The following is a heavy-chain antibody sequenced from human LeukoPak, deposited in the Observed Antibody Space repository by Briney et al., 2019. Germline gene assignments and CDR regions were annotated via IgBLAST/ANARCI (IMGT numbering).Heavy chain of an antibody. D-gene: IGHD3-22*01. V-gene: IGHV3-30*01. J-gene: IGHJ4*02. CDR1: GFTFSSYA. CDR3: ARGKGIDSSGYYFDY. Sequence: GGSLRLSCAASGFTFSSYAMHWVRQAPGKGLEWVAVISYDGSNRYYADSVKGRFTISRDNSKNTLYLQMNSLRAEDTAVYYCARGKGIDSSGYYFDYWGQGTLVTVSS. CDR2: ISYDGSNR.